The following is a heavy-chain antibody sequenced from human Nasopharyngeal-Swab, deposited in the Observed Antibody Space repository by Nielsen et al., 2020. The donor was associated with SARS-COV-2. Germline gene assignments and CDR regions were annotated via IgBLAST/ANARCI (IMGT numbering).Heavy chain of an antibody. Sequence: GGSLRLSCSASGFTFSSYVMTWVRRSPGKGLEWVSTISSSADSTYYADSVKGRFTISRDNSKNTLFLQMNSLRAEDTAVYYCAKRGAWGSYYFDYWGQGTLVTVSS. J-gene: IGHJ4*02. CDR2: ISSSADST. CDR3: AKRGAWGSYYFDY. D-gene: IGHD6-13*01. CDR1: GFTFSSYV. V-gene: IGHV3-23*01.